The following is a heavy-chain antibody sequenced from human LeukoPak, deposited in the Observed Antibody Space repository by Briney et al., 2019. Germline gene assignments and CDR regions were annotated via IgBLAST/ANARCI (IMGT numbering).Heavy chain of an antibody. CDR2: IEGDGSRT. CDR3: ARATSGTSYEY. CDR1: GFTFSNYW. Sequence: PGGSLRLSCAASGFTFSNYWMHWVRQAPGKGLVWVSSIEGDGSRTNYADSVKGRFTISRDNAENTLYLQMNSLRGEDTAVYFCARATSGTSYEYWGQGTLVTVSS. J-gene: IGHJ4*02. V-gene: IGHV3-74*01. D-gene: IGHD3-10*01.